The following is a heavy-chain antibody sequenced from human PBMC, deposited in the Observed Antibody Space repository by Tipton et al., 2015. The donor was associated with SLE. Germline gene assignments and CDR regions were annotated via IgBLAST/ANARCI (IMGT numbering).Heavy chain of an antibody. V-gene: IGHV4-38-2*02. D-gene: IGHD2-8*01. CDR3: ARDLKGYCTNGVCWAIDY. J-gene: IGHJ4*02. CDR2: IYHSGST. CDR1: GYSISSGYY. Sequence: TLSLTCAVSGYSISSGYYWGWIRQPPGKGLEWIGSIYHSGSTYYNPSLKSRVTISVDTSKNQFSLKLSSVTAADTAVYYCARDLKGYCTNGVCWAIDYWGQGTLVTVSS.